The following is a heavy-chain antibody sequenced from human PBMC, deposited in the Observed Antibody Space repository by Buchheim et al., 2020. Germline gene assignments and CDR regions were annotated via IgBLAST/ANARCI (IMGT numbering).Heavy chain of an antibody. CDR2: INHSGST. Sequence: QVQLQESGPGLVKPSETLSLTCAVYGGSFSGYYWSWIRQPPGKGLEWIGEINHSGSTNYNPSLKSRVTISVDTSKNQFSLKLSSVTAADTAVYYCARYEHDYDILTGYYLGAFDIWGQGT. CDR3: ARYEHDYDILTGYYLGAFDI. J-gene: IGHJ3*02. D-gene: IGHD3-9*01. CDR1: GGSFSGYY. V-gene: IGHV4-34*10.